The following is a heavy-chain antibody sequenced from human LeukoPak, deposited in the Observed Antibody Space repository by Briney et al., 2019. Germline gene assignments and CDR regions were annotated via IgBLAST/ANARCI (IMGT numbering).Heavy chain of an antibody. Sequence: PSETLSLTCTVSVGSVSGYFWSWIRQPPGQGLEWIGCIYYSGTTDYNPSLRSRVTLSVDTSKNQFSLKLTSVTAADTAVYYCARLHADTSLTPYYYYIYVWGKGTTVTVSS. J-gene: IGHJ6*03. D-gene: IGHD5-18*01. CDR3: ARLHADTSLTPYYYYIYV. CDR2: IYYSGTT. CDR1: VGSVSGYF. V-gene: IGHV4-59*08.